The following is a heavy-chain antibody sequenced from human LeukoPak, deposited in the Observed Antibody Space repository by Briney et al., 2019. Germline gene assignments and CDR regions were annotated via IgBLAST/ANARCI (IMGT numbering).Heavy chain of an antibody. CDR1: GFTFSSYS. D-gene: IGHD6-6*01. V-gene: IGHV3-21*01. Sequence: PGGSLRLSCAASGFTFSSYSMNWVRHAPGKGLEWVSSISSSSSYSYYADSAKGRFTISRDNTKNSLYLQMNSLRAEDTAVYYCVRDFPGSSSVDYWGQGTLVTVSS. CDR2: ISSSSSYS. J-gene: IGHJ4*02. CDR3: VRDFPGSSSVDY.